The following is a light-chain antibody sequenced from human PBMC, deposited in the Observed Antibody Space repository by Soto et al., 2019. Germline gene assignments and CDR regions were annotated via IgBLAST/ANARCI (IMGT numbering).Light chain of an antibody. J-gene: IGKJ2*01. CDR3: QHSYSSPRT. CDR1: QSIISY. Sequence: DIQMTQSPSSLSASVGDRVTITCQSSQSIISYLNWYQQKAGKAPQLLIYAASSLQSGVPARFSGIGSGTDFILSISSLQPEDSAIYYCQHSYSSPRTFGQGTKLEI. V-gene: IGKV1-39*01. CDR2: AAS.